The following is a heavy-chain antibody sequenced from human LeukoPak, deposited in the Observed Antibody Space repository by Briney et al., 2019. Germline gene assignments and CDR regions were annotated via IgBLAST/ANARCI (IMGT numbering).Heavy chain of an antibody. J-gene: IGHJ4*02. CDR2: ISSSGSTI. Sequence: GGSLRLSCAASGFTFSDYYMSWIRQAPGKGLEWVSYISSSGSTIYYANSVKGRFTISRDNAKNSLYLQMNSLRAEDTAVYYCARRRDSGSLQHFDYWGQGTLVTVSS. CDR3: ARRRDSGSLQHFDY. D-gene: IGHD1-26*01. V-gene: IGHV3-11*01. CDR1: GFTFSDYY.